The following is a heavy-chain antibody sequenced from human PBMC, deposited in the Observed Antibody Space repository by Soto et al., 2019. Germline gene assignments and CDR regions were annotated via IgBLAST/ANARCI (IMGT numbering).Heavy chain of an antibody. D-gene: IGHD5-18*01. CDR3: AHRFSYGPSDYFDY. J-gene: IGHJ4*02. CDR1: GFSVSTRGVG. CDR2: LYWDDSK. V-gene: IGHV2-5*02. Sequence: QITLKESGPTLVKPTQTLTLTCTFSGFSVSTRGVGVGWIRQPPGKALEWLATLYWDDSKYYSPSLKSRLTITKDTSKNQVVLTMTNMDPVDTATYYCAHRFSYGPSDYFDYCGQGTLVTVSS.